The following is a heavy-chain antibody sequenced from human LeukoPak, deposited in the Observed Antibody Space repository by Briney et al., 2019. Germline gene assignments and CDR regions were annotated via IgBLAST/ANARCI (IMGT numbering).Heavy chain of an antibody. CDR1: GLTFSSNA. V-gene: IGHV3-23*01. CDR3: AKRSNGWYWDY. Sequence: TGRSLRLSCAASGLTFSSNAMSWVRQAPGKGLEWVSGISGSGGSTYYADSGKGRFTISRDNSKNTLYLQMNSLRAEDTAVYYCAKRSNGWYWDYWGQGTLVTVSS. D-gene: IGHD6-19*01. J-gene: IGHJ4*02. CDR2: ISGSGGST.